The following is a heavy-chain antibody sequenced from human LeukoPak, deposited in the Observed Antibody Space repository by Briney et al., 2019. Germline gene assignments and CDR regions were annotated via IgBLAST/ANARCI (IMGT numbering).Heavy chain of an antibody. Sequence: GESLKISCKGSGYTFTNYWIGWVRQMPGKGLEWMGIIHPGDSDTRYSPSFQGQVTISADKSISTAYLQWSSLKASDTAMYYCARQLGYCSSTNCYGYFDYWGQGTLVTVSS. J-gene: IGHJ4*02. V-gene: IGHV5-51*01. D-gene: IGHD2-2*01. CDR3: ARQLGYCSSTNCYGYFDY. CDR2: IHPGDSDT. CDR1: GYTFTNYW.